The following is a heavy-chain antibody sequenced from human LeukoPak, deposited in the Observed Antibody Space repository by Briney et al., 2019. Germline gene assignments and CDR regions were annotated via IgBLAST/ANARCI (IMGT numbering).Heavy chain of an antibody. D-gene: IGHD1-26*01. CDR3: ARVGYSGTYGY. CDR1: GGSFSGYY. Sequence: PSETLSLTCAVYGGSFSGYYWNWIRQAPGKGLEWIGEINYSGSTNYNPSLKSRVTISVDTSKNQFSLKLSSVTAADTAVYYCARVGYSGTYGYWGQGTLVT. V-gene: IGHV4-34*01. J-gene: IGHJ4*02. CDR2: INYSGST.